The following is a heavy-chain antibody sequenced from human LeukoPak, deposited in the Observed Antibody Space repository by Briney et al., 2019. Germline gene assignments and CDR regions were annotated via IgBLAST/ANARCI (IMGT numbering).Heavy chain of an antibody. V-gene: IGHV1-58*01. J-gene: IGHJ4*02. CDR2: IVVGSGNT. CDR3: ATGPYYYDSSGYSDY. Sequence: SVKVSCKASGFTFTSSAVQWVRQARGQRLEWIGWIVVGSGNTNYAQKFQERVTITRDMSTSTAYMELSSLRSEDTAVYYCATGPYYYDSSGYSDYWGQGTLVTVSS. CDR1: GFTFTSSA. D-gene: IGHD3-22*01.